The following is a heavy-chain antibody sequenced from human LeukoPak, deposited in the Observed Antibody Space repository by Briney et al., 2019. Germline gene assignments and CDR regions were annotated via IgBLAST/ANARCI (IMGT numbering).Heavy chain of an antibody. D-gene: IGHD3-10*01. Sequence: GGSLRLSCAASGFAFSNFAMSWVRQAPGKGLEWVSAMSGSGYYTYYVESVKGRFTISRDNSKNTLYLHMNSLRADDTAVYYCARLTGSGSYYYYYYYMDVWGKGTTVTVSS. J-gene: IGHJ6*03. CDR1: GFAFSNFA. CDR3: ARLTGSGSYYYYYYYMDV. CDR2: MSGSGYYT. V-gene: IGHV3-23*01.